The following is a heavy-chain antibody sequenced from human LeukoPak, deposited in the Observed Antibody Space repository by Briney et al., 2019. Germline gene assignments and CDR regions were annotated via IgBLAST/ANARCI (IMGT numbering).Heavy chain of an antibody. J-gene: IGHJ4*02. D-gene: IGHD7-27*01. CDR1: GFSFSNYG. V-gene: IGHV3-30*02. Sequence: GGSLRLSCAASGFSFSNYGMHWVRQAPGKGLEWVAFIRYDGSNKGYADSVKGRFPISRDNSKNTVYLQMNSLRAEDTAVYYCARDLRWGFDYWGQGTLVTVSS. CDR3: ARDLRWGFDY. CDR2: IRYDGSNK.